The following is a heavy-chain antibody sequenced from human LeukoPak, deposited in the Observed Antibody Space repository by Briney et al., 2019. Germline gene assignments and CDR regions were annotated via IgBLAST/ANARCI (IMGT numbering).Heavy chain of an antibody. CDR3: ARVRQWLGSFDY. D-gene: IGHD6-19*01. V-gene: IGHV4-34*01. CDR2: INHSGST. Sequence: ASETLSLTCAVYGGSFSGYYWSWIRQPPGKGLEWIGEINHSGSTNYNPSLKSRVTISVDTSKNQFSLKLSSVTAADTAVYYCARVRQWLGSFDYWGQGNLVTVSS. J-gene: IGHJ4*02. CDR1: GGSFSGYY.